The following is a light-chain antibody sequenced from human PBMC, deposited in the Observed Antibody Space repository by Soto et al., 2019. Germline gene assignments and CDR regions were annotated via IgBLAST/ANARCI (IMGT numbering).Light chain of an antibody. CDR1: QSISNY. CDR2: AAS. Sequence: DIQMTQSPSSLSASVGDRVTITCRASQSISNYLNWYQQKPGKAPKLLIYAASSLQSGVPSRFSGSGSGTDFTLTISSLQPEDFASYYCLLSYSSPRTFGQGTKLEIK. J-gene: IGKJ2*02. V-gene: IGKV1-39*01. CDR3: LLSYSSPRT.